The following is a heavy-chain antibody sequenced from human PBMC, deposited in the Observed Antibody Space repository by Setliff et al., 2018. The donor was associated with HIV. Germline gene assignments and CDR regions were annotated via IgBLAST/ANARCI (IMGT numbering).Heavy chain of an antibody. CDR2: IYYSGST. CDR3: VRGPPRGLELHNWFDP. Sequence: SETLSLTCSVSGGSVGSGSYYWSWIRQSPGKGLEWLGYIYYSGSTTYNPSLRSRVTISIDTSKNQFSLNLRSVTAADTALYYCVRGPPRGLELHNWFDPWGQGTLVTVSS. J-gene: IGHJ5*02. V-gene: IGHV4-61*01. D-gene: IGHD1-7*01. CDR1: GGSVGSGSYY.